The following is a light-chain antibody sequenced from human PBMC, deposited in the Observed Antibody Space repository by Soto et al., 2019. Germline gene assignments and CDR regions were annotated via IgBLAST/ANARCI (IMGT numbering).Light chain of an antibody. CDR2: DNN. Sequence: QSVLTQPPSVSAAPGQKFTISCSGSSSNIGNNYVSWYQQLPGTAPKLLIYDNNKRPSGIPDRFSGSKSGTSGTLDITGLRTGDEADYYCATWDGSLPAEVFGGGTKVTVL. CDR3: ATWDGSLPAEV. CDR1: SSNIGNNY. V-gene: IGLV1-51*01. J-gene: IGLJ2*01.